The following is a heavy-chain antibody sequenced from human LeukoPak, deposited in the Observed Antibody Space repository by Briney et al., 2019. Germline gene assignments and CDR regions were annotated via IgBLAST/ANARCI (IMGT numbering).Heavy chain of an antibody. CDR2: ISGSGDRT. CDR3: ARDGFNDRSGDNDGFDM. D-gene: IGHD1-1*01. Sequence: GGSLRLSRAPSGLTLSSSGMSWVRQAPGKGLGWVSAISGSGDRTHYADSVRGRFTISRDTSKDTLYLQMNSLRADDTAVYYCARDGFNDRSGDNDGFDMWGRGTMVTVSS. CDR1: GLTLSSSG. J-gene: IGHJ3*02. V-gene: IGHV3-23*01.